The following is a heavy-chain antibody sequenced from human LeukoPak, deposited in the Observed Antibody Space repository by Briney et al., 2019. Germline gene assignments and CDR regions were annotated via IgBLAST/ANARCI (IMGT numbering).Heavy chain of an antibody. D-gene: IGHD6-13*01. CDR3: ARDLDTRTWYDY. Sequence: ASVNVSCKASGYTFTTYGVSWVRQAPGQGLEWMGWISAYDGNTKYAQSIQGRVTMTTDTSTKTAYMELRSLRSDDTAVYYCARDLDTRTWYDYWGQGTLVTVSS. J-gene: IGHJ4*02. CDR2: ISAYDGNT. V-gene: IGHV1-18*01. CDR1: GYTFTTYG.